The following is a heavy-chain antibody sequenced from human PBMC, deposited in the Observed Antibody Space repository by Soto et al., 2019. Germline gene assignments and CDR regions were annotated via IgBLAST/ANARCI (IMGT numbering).Heavy chain of an antibody. CDR3: ARDEGIAAAGNVFDY. CDR2: ISAYNGNT. Sequence: GASVKVSCKASGYTFTSYGISWVRQAPGQGLEWMGWISAYNGNTNYAQKLQGRVTMTTDTSTSTAYMELRSLRSDDTAVYYCARDEGIAAAGNVFDYWGQGTLVTVSS. V-gene: IGHV1-18*01. CDR1: GYTFTSYG. J-gene: IGHJ4*02. D-gene: IGHD6-13*01.